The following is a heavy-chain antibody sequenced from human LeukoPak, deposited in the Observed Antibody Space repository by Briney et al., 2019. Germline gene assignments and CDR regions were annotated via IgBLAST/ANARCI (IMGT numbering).Heavy chain of an antibody. CDR1: GFTLSTYA. Sequence: GGSLRLSCAASGFTLSTYAMHWVRQAPGKGLEWVALISYDGGNKYYADSVKGRFTISRDNSKNALYLQMNSLRAEDTAVYYCARDLRLTIAAAYSFDHWGQGTLVTVSS. CDR3: ARDLRLTIAAAYSFDH. D-gene: IGHD6-13*01. J-gene: IGHJ4*02. CDR2: ISYDGGNK. V-gene: IGHV3-30-3*01.